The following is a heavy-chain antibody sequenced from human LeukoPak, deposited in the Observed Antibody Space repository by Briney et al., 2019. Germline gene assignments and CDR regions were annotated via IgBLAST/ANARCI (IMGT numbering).Heavy chain of an antibody. J-gene: IGHJ4*02. Sequence: MPSETLSLTCAVSGVSFNDYYWSWVRQTPGKGLEWIGEINHSGYTNDSPSLKSRVTLSIDTSRKQFSLNLRSLTVADTGIYYCTRMTTGHDYWGQGTLVTVSS. CDR2: INHSGYT. V-gene: IGHV4-34*01. CDR3: TRMTTGHDY. D-gene: IGHD4-17*01. CDR1: GVSFNDYY.